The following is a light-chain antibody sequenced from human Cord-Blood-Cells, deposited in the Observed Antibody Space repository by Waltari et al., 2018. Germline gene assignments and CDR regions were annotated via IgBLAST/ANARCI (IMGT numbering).Light chain of an antibody. Sequence: DIQMTQSPSSLSACVGDRVTITCRASQSISSYLNWYQQKPGKAPKLLIYAASSLQSGVPSRFSGSGSVTDFTLTISCLQPEDFATYYCQQSYSTPFTFGPGTKVDIK. CDR3: QQSYSTPFT. J-gene: IGKJ3*01. CDR1: QSISSY. CDR2: AAS. V-gene: IGKV1-39*01.